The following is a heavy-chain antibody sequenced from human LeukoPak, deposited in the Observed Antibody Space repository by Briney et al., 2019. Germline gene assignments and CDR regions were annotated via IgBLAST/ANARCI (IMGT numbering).Heavy chain of an antibody. D-gene: IGHD1-7*01. CDR3: ARDIGQELEFDY. J-gene: IGHJ4*02. CDR1: AYTFTGYY. V-gene: IGHV1-2*02. Sequence: ASVEVSCKASAYTFTGYYMHWVRQAPGQGLEWMGWINPNSGGTNYAQKFQGRVTMTRDTSISTAYMELSRLRSDDTAVYYCARDIGQELEFDYWGQGTLVTVSS. CDR2: INPNSGGT.